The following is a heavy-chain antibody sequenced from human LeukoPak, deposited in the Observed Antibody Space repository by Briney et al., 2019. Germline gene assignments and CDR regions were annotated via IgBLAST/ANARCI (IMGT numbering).Heavy chain of an antibody. CDR1: GFTFSDYY. D-gene: IGHD3-10*01. CDR2: ISSSSSYT. Sequence: GGSLRLSCAASGFTFSDYYMSWIRQAPGKGLEWVSYISSSSSYTNYADSVKGRFTISRDNAKNSLYLHMNSLRAEDTAVYYCARVPYYYGSGSYYSGYYFDYWGQGTLVTVSS. CDR3: ARVPYYYGSGSYYSGYYFDY. V-gene: IGHV3-11*06. J-gene: IGHJ4*02.